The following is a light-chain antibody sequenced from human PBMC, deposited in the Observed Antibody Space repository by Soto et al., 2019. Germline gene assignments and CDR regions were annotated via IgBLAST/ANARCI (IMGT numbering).Light chain of an antibody. CDR3: QQYNNWLTWT. V-gene: IGKV3-15*01. J-gene: IGKJ1*01. CDR1: QSVSSN. Sequence: EIVMTQSPATLSVSPGERATLSCRASQSVSSNLAWYQQKPGQAPMLLIYGASTRATGIPARFSGSGSGTDFTLTISSLQSEDFAVYYCQQYNNWLTWTFGQGTKVEIK. CDR2: GAS.